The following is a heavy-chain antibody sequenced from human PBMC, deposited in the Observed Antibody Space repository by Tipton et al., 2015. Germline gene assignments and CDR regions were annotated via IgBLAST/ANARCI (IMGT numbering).Heavy chain of an antibody. CDR3: ARGDSSGPDY. Sequence: QSGPEVKEPGASVKVSCKASGYTLTSYDINWVRQATGQGLEWMGWMNPKSGNTGYAQKFQGRVTMTRDTSTTTAYMELRSLRFDDTAVYYCARGDSSGPDYWGQGTPVTVSS. CDR1: GYTLTSYD. CDR2: MNPKSGNT. J-gene: IGHJ4*02. V-gene: IGHV1-8*01. D-gene: IGHD6-19*01.